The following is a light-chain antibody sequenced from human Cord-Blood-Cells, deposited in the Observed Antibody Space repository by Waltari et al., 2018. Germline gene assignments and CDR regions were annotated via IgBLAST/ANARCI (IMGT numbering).Light chain of an antibody. Sequence: QSALTQPASVAGSPGQSLTLPCTRTSRDVGSSNLASWYQQHPGQAPKLMIYEVSKRPSGVSNRFSGSKSGNTASLTIAGLQAEDEADYYCYSYAGSSTLVVGGGTKLTVL. V-gene: IGLV2-23*02. CDR2: EVS. J-gene: IGLJ2*01. CDR3: YSYAGSSTLV. CDR1: SRDVGSSNL.